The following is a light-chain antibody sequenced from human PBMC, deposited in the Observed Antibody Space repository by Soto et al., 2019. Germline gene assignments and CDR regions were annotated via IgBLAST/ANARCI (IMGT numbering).Light chain of an antibody. CDR1: QGVSNY. CDR3: QNYDGALLT. V-gene: IGKV1-27*01. Sequence: DIQMTQSPSSLSASVGDRVTITCRASQGVSNYLAWYQQKPGKVPKLLIYAASTLRSGVPSRFSGSGSGTDFTLTISNLQPEDVATYYCQNYDGALLTFGQGTKVDIK. CDR2: AAS. J-gene: IGKJ1*01.